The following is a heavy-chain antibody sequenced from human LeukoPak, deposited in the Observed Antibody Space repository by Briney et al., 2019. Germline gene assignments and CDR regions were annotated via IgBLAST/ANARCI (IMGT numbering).Heavy chain of an antibody. Sequence: ASVTVSCKASGYTFTIYGISWVRQAPGQGLEWMGWISAYNGNTNYAQKLQGRVTMTTDTSTSTAYMELRSLRSDDTAVYYCARRTQEPFGGSGPGSNWFDPWGQGTLVTVSS. CDR3: ARRTQEPFGGSGPGSNWFDP. CDR2: ISAYNGNT. J-gene: IGHJ5*02. V-gene: IGHV1-18*01. CDR1: GYTFTIYG. D-gene: IGHD3-16*01.